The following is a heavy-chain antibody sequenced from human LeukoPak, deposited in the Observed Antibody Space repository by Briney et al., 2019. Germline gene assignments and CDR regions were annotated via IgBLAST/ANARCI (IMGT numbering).Heavy chain of an antibody. CDR1: GGSICSSNW. CDR3: ARVAVLWFGELYPAFDI. J-gene: IGHJ3*02. D-gene: IGHD3-10*01. V-gene: IGHV4-4*02. CDR2: IYHSGST. Sequence: SGTLSLTCAVFGGSICSSNWWSWVRQPPGKGVEWIGEIYHSGSTNYNPSLKSRVTISVDKSKNQFSLKLSSVTAADTAVYYCARVAVLWFGELYPAFDIWGQGTMVTVSS.